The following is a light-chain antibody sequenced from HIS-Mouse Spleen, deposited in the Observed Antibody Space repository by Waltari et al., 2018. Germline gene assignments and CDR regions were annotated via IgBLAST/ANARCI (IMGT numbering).Light chain of an antibody. J-gene: IGKJ1*01. CDR3: QQYNNWPPWT. V-gene: IGKV3-15*01. CDR1: PSVSSN. CDR2: GAS. Sequence: EIVMTQSPATLSVSPGERATPPCRASPSVSSNLAWYQQKPGQAPRLLIYGASTRATGIPARFSGSGSGTEFTLTISSMQSEDFAVYYCQQYNNWPPWTFGQGTKVEIK.